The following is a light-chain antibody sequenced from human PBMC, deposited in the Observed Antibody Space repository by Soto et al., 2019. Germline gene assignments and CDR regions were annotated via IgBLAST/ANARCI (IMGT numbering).Light chain of an antibody. V-gene: IGLV1-44*01. CDR1: GSNIVTNS. CDR2: NFS. J-gene: IGLJ2*01. CDR3: AAWDDILNGVV. Sequence: QSVLTQPPSASGTPGQRVTLSCSGGGSNIVTNSVNWYQHLPGTAPKLLIYNFSQRPSGVPDRFSGSKSGTSASLAISGLQSEDEADYYCAAWDDILNGVVFGGGTKLTVL.